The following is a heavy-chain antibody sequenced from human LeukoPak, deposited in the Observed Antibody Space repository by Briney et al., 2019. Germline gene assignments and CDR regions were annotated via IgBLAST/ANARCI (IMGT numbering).Heavy chain of an antibody. V-gene: IGHV4-38-2*01. CDR1: GYSISSGYY. CDR3: ASLRGGPLLHSGSFD. CDR2: IYHSGST. Sequence: SETLSLTCAVSGYSISSGYYWGWIRQPPGKGLEWIGSIYHSGSTYYNPSLKSRVTISVDTSKNQFSLKLSSVTAADTAVYYCASLRGGPLLHSGSFDWGQGTLVTVSS. J-gene: IGHJ4*02. D-gene: IGHD1-26*01.